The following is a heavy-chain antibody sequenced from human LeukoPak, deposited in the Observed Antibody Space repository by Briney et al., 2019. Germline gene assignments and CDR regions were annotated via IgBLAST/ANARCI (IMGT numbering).Heavy chain of an antibody. CDR3: AKEQGGSGWSRGLDS. Sequence: GGSLRLSCATPGFTFDDYGMNWVRQVPGKGLEWVSNINWNGRNVDYADSVKGRFTISRDKAKNSLHLQMNSLRAEDTAVYYCAKEQGGSGWSRGLDSWGQGTLVTVSS. D-gene: IGHD6-19*01. CDR1: GFTFDDYG. CDR2: INWNGRNV. J-gene: IGHJ4*02. V-gene: IGHV3-20*04.